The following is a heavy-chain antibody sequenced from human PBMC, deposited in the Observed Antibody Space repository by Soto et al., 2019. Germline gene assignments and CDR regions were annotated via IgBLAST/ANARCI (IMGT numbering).Heavy chain of an antibody. CDR3: ARDRKGFNWNYGFDP. CDR2: IIPIFGTA. CDR1: GGTFSSYA. Sequence: AASVKVSCKASGGTFSSYAISWVRQAPGQGLEWMGGIIPIFGTANYAQKFQGRVTITADESTSTAYMELSSLRSEDTAVYYCARDRKGFNWNYGFDPWGQGTLVTVSS. D-gene: IGHD1-7*01. J-gene: IGHJ5*02. V-gene: IGHV1-69*13.